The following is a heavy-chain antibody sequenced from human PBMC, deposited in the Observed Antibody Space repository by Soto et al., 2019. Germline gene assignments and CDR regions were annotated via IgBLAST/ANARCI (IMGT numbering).Heavy chain of an antibody. D-gene: IGHD3-10*01. CDR2: ISSSSYI. V-gene: IGHV3-21*01. CDR1: GCTFSSCS. J-gene: IGHJ6*02. Sequence: GGTLRLSCAASGCTFSSCSMNWVRQAPGKGLEWVSAISSSSYIYYADSVNGRFTISRDNAKNSLYLHMNSLIAEDTAVYYCSREPGPFQGITMVRGVKGYGMDVWGQGTTVTVSS. CDR3: SREPGPFQGITMVRGVKGYGMDV.